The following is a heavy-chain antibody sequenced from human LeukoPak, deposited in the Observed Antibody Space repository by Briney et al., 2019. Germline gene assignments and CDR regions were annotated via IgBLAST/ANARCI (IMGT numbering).Heavy chain of an antibody. CDR1: GFTFSSYG. CDR2: ISYDGSNK. D-gene: IGHD4-17*01. J-gene: IGHJ4*02. Sequence: GGSLRLSCAASGFTFSSYGMHWVRQAPGKGLEWVAVISYDGSNKYYADSVKGRFTISRDNSKNTLYLQMNSLRAEDTAVYYCATHTVPYYWGQGTLVTVSS. V-gene: IGHV3-30*03. CDR3: ATHTVPYY.